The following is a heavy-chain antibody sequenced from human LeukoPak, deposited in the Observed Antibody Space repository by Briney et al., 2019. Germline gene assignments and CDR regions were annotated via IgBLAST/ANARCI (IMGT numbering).Heavy chain of an antibody. CDR1: GYTFTSYD. V-gene: IGHV1-24*01. CDR3: ATDPRIVGAGY. J-gene: IGHJ4*02. Sequence: SVKVSCKASGYTFTSYDINWVRQAPGKGLEWMGGFDPEDGETIYAQKFQGRVTMTEDTSTDTAYMELSSLRSEDTAVYYCATDPRIVGAGYWGQGTLVTVSS. CDR2: FDPEDGET. D-gene: IGHD1-26*01.